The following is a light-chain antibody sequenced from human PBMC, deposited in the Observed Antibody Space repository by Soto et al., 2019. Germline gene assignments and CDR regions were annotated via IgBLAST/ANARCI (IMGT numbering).Light chain of an antibody. CDR3: QTWGTGGV. CDR1: SGHSSYA. Sequence: QPVLTQSPSASASLGDSVKITCTLSSGHSSYAIAWHQQQPEKGPRYLMKVNSDGSHNKGDGIPDRFSGSSSGAERYLIISSLQSEDEADYYCQTWGTGGVFGGGTQLTVL. V-gene: IGLV4-69*01. CDR2: VNSDGSH. J-gene: IGLJ3*02.